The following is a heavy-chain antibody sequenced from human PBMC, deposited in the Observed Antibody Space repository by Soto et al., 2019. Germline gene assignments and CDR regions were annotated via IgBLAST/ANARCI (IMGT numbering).Heavy chain of an antibody. Sequence: PGESLRISCKGSGYSFTSYWIGWVRQMPGKGLEWMGIIYPGDSDTRYSPSFQGQVTISADKSISTAYLQWSSLKASGTAMYCCARWTSDTAMVREYYFDYWGQGTLVTVSS. J-gene: IGHJ4*02. D-gene: IGHD5-18*01. CDR3: ARWTSDTAMVREYYFDY. CDR2: IYPGDSDT. CDR1: GYSFTSYW. V-gene: IGHV5-51*01.